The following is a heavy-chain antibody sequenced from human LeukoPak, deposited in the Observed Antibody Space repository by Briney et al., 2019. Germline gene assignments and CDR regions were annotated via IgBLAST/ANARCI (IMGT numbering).Heavy chain of an antibody. CDR1: GFTFSSYE. CDR2: ISSAGSTI. J-gene: IGHJ3*02. V-gene: IGHV3-48*03. CDR3: ARDSIVNGAFDI. Sequence: GGSLRLSCAASGFTFSSYEMIWVRQAQGKGLEWVSYISSAGSTIYYADSVKGRFTISRDNARNSLYLQMNNLRAEDTAFYYCARDSIVNGAFDIWGQGTMVTVSS. D-gene: IGHD2/OR15-2a*01.